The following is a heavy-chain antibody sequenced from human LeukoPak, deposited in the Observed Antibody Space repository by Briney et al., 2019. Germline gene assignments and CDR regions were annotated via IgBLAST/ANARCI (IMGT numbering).Heavy chain of an antibody. D-gene: IGHD3-22*01. CDR1: GYTFTSYD. V-gene: IGHV1-69*13. J-gene: IGHJ3*02. CDR3: ARAYDSSGYYPDAFDI. Sequence: VASVKVSCKASGYTFTSYDINWVRQATGQGLEWMGGIIPIFGTANYAQKFQGRVTITADESTSTAYMELSSLRSEDTAVYYCARAYDSSGYYPDAFDIWGQGTMVTVSS. CDR2: IIPIFGTA.